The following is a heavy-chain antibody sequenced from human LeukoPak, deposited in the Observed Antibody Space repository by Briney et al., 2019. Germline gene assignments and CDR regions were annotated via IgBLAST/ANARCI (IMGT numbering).Heavy chain of an antibody. V-gene: IGHV1-69*13. J-gene: IGHJ4*02. D-gene: IGHD3-22*01. CDR2: IIPIFGTA. Sequence: GASVKVSCKASGGTFSSYAISWVRQAPGQGLEWMGGIIPIFGTANYAQKFQGRVTITADESTSTAYMELSSLRSEDTAVYYCARGPLPHESSGYRFDYWGQGTLVTVSS. CDR3: ARGPLPHESSGYRFDY. CDR1: GGTFSSYA.